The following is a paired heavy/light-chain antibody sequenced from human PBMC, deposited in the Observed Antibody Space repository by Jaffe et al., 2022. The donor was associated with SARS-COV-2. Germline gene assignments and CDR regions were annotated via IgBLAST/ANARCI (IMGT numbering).Heavy chain of an antibody. CDR3: ARSLGETRYFDWLQELLDGFDI. V-gene: IGHV3-30-3*01. CDR1: GFTFSSYA. Sequence: QVQLVESGGGVVQPGRSLRLSCAASGFTFSSYAMHWVRQAPGKGLEWVAVISYDGTNKYYADYVKGRLTISRDNSKNTLFLQMNSLRPEDTAVYYCARSLGETRYFDWLQELLDGFDIWGQGTMVTVSS. D-gene: IGHD3-9*01. CDR2: ISYDGTNK. J-gene: IGHJ3*02.
Light chain of an antibody. CDR3: QQFNGYPRT. Sequence: DIQLTQSPSFLSASVGDRVTITCRASQGISSNLAWYQQKPGKAPKLLIFAASTLQSGVPSRFSGSGSETEFTLTISSLQPEDFATYYCQQFNGYPRTFGPGTKVDI. CDR2: AAS. CDR1: QGISSN. V-gene: IGKV1-9*01. J-gene: IGKJ3*01.